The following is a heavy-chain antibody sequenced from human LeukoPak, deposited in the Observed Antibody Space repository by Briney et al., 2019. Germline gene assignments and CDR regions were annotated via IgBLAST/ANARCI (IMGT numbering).Heavy chain of an antibody. Sequence: GGSLRLSCAGSGDSFISHTMIWVRQAPAKGLEWISYIGYSGSPIYYADSVKGRFGISRDDAKTSLYLHMNSLRAEDTAIYYCAREYDSRARFDSWGQGILVTVSS. CDR2: IGYSGSPI. CDR3: AREYDSRARFDS. V-gene: IGHV3-48*01. D-gene: IGHD4-11*01. CDR1: GDSFISHT. J-gene: IGHJ4*02.